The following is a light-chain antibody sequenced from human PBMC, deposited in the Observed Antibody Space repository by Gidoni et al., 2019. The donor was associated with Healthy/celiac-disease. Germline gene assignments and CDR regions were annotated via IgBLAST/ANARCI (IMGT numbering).Light chain of an antibody. CDR2: DAS. Sequence: QAPRLLIYDASNRATGIPARFGGRGSGTYFTLTISSLEPEYFAVYYCQQRSNWPTFGQGTRLEIK. CDR3: QQRSNWPT. V-gene: IGKV3-11*01. J-gene: IGKJ5*01.